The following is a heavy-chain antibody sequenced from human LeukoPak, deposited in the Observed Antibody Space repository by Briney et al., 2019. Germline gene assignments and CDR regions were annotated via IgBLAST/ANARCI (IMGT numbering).Heavy chain of an antibody. CDR3: ARQDISLDD. Sequence: PGGSLGLSCVASGFTFSRHTIHWVRQAPGKGLEWVAVIESDGSNKYHADSVKGRFTISRDNSKNTLYLQMNSLRPEDTALYFCARQDISLDDWGQGTLVTVSS. CDR1: GFTFSRHT. V-gene: IGHV3-30-3*01. D-gene: IGHD3-3*02. J-gene: IGHJ4*02. CDR2: IESDGSNK.